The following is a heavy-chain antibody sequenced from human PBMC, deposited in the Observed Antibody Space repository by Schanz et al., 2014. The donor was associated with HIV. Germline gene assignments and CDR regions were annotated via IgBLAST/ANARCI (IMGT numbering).Heavy chain of an antibody. V-gene: IGHV3-33*08. CDR1: GFTFSTCG. CDR2: IWYDGSNK. CDR3: ATAAVTDYSDN. D-gene: IGHD4-17*01. Sequence: QVQLVESGGGVVQPGRSLRLSCAASGFTFSTCGMHWVRQAPGKGLEWEAFIWYDGSNKYYADSVKGRFTISRDNSKNTLYLQMNSLRGEDTAVYYCATAAVTDYSDNWGQGTLVTVSS. J-gene: IGHJ4*02.